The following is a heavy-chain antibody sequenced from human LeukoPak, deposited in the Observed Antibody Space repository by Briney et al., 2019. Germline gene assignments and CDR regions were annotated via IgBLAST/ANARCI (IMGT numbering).Heavy chain of an antibody. V-gene: IGHV4-39*01. CDR2: IYYSGST. J-gene: IGHJ5*02. Sequence: KPSETLSLTCTVSGGSISSSSYYWGWIRQPPGKGLEWIGRIYYSGSTYYNPSLKSRVTISVDTSKNQFSLKLSSVTAADTAVYYCARHLSAYNWNYAYSDWFDPWGQGTLVTVSS. D-gene: IGHD1-7*01. CDR1: GGSISSSSYY. CDR3: ARHLSAYNWNYAYSDWFDP.